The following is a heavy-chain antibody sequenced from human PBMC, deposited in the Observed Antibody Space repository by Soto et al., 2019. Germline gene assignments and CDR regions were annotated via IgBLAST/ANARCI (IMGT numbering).Heavy chain of an antibody. CDR2: IIPILGIA. CDR1: GCTLSIYT. CDR3: AATSPEHGY. J-gene: IGHJ4*02. V-gene: IGHV1-69*02. Sequence: SVKVSCTASGCTLSIYTISWVRQAPGQGLEWMGRIIPILGIANYAQKFQGRVTITADKSTSTAYMELSSLRSEDTAVYYCAATSPEHGYWGQGTLVTVSS. D-gene: IGHD2-21*01.